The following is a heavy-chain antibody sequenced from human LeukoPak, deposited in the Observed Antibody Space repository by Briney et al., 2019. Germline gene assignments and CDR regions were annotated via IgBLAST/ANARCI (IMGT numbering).Heavy chain of an antibody. Sequence: GSLRLSCAASGFTVSSNYMSWVRQAPGKGLEWVAVISNDGTNKDYADSVKGRFTISRDNSKNTLYVQMNSLRAEDTAVYYCVLGHYGGLFDNWGQGTLVTVSS. CDR2: ISNDGTNK. D-gene: IGHD4-23*01. J-gene: IGHJ4*02. CDR1: GFTVSSNY. V-gene: IGHV3-30*03. CDR3: VLGHYGGLFDN.